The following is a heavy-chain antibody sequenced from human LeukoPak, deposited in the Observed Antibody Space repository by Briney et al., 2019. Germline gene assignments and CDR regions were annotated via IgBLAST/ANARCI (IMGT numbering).Heavy chain of an antibody. CDR2: ITASGTAM. V-gene: IGHV3-48*02. D-gene: IGHD1-26*01. CDR1: GFTFSSYS. Sequence: GGSLRLSCAASGFTFSSYSINWVRQAPGKGVEWVSHITASGTAMFYADSVKGRFTISRDNAKNSLYLQMNSLRDEDTAVYYCASSGSYRFDYWGQGTLVTVSS. CDR3: ASSGSYRFDY. J-gene: IGHJ4*02.